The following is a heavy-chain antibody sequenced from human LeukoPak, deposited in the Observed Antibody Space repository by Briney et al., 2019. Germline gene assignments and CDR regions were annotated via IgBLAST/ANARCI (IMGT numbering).Heavy chain of an antibody. CDR2: IKNDGSST. V-gene: IGHV3-74*01. J-gene: IGHJ4*02. Sequence: PGGSLRLSCAASGFTFSTYWLHWVRQAPGKGLVWVSRIKNDGSSTTYADSVKGRFTISRDNAKNTLYLQMNSLRAEDTAVYYCARESDACDYWGQGTLVTVSS. CDR3: ARESDACDY. CDR1: GFTFSTYW. D-gene: IGHD2-2*01.